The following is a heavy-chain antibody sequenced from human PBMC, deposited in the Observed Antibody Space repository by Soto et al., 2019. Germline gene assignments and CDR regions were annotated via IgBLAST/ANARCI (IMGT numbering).Heavy chain of an antibody. Sequence: GGSLRLSCAASGFTFSSYAMSRVRQAPGKGLEWVSAISGSGGSTYYADSVKGRFTISRDNSKNTLYLQMNSLRAEDTAVYYCAKSYSSGWYHYYYGMDVWGQGTTVNVSS. V-gene: IGHV3-23*01. CDR3: AKSYSSGWYHYYYGMDV. CDR2: ISGSGGST. J-gene: IGHJ6*02. CDR1: GFTFSSYA. D-gene: IGHD6-19*01.